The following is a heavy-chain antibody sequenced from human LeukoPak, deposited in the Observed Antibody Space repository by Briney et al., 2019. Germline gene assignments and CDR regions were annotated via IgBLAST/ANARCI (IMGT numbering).Heavy chain of an antibody. CDR3: ARGEAVAGTPIYPFDY. V-gene: IGHV4-59*01. D-gene: IGHD6-19*01. Sequence: SETLSLTCTVSGGSISSYYWSWIRQPPGKGLEWIGYIYYSGSTNYNPSLKSRVTISVDTSKNQFSLKLSSVTAADTAVYYCARGEAVAGTPIYPFDYWGQGTLVTVSS. J-gene: IGHJ4*02. CDR1: GGSISSYY. CDR2: IYYSGST.